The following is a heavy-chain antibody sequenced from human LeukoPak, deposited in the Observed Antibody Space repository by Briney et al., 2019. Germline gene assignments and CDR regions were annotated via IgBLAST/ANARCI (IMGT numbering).Heavy chain of an antibody. D-gene: IGHD2-15*01. CDR2: IYYSGST. CDR1: GGSISSSSYY. Sequence: PSETLSLTCTVSGGSISSSSYYWGWIRQPPGKGLEWIGSIYYSGSTYYNPSLKSRVTISVDTSKNQFSLKLSSVTAADTAVYYCVPTLTLGYCSGGSCYVNDYWGQGTLVTVSS. J-gene: IGHJ4*02. V-gene: IGHV4-39*07. CDR3: VPTLTLGYCSGGSCYVNDY.